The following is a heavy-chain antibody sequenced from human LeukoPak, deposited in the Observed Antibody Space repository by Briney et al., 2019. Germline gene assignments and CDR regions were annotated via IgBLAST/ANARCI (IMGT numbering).Heavy chain of an antibody. V-gene: IGHV4-39*01. CDR3: ARRDDSSGYHKIFDY. J-gene: IGHJ4*02. CDR1: GGSISSSNYY. Sequence: SETLSLTCTVSGGSISSSNYYWGWIRQPPGKGLEWIGTIYYSGSTYYNPSLNSRVTISIDTSKNQFYLKLSSLTAADTAVYYCARRDDSSGYHKIFDYWGPGTLVTVSS. CDR2: IYYSGST. D-gene: IGHD3-22*01.